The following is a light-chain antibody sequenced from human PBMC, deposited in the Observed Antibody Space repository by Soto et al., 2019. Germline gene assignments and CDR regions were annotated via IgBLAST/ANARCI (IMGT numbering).Light chain of an antibody. CDR2: KAS. CDR1: QTISTW. CDR3: QQYNTYWT. V-gene: IGKV1-5*03. Sequence: DIQMTQSPSTLSASVGDRVTITCRASQTISTWLAWYQAKPGKAPKLLIYKASNLGSGVPSRFSGSGSGTEFNLTITSLQPDDFATYYCQQYNTYWTFGQGTKVEIK. J-gene: IGKJ1*01.